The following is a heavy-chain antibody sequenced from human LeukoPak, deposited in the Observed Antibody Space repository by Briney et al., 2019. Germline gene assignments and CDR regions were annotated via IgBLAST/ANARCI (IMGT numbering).Heavy chain of an antibody. Sequence: PGGSLRLSCAASGFTFSNASMSWVRQAPGKGLEWVGRIKSKTDGGTTDYAAPVKGRFTISRDDSKNTLYLQMNSLKTEDTAMYYCTSSRKYYYDSSGYYWYWGQGTLVTVSS. CDR1: GFTFSNAS. V-gene: IGHV3-15*01. J-gene: IGHJ4*02. D-gene: IGHD3-22*01. CDR2: IKSKTDGGTT. CDR3: TSSRKYYYDSSGYYWY.